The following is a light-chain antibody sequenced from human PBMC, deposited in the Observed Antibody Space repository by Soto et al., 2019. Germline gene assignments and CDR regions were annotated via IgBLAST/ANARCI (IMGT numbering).Light chain of an antibody. CDR1: QSVKSSY. Sequence: IVFTHSPNSLSFSPWERATLPCGASQSVKSSYLAWYQHKPGQAPRLLIYGTSSRATGIPDRFSGSGSGTDFTLTISRLEPEDFAVYYCQQYGSSITFGQGTRLEIK. CDR2: GTS. CDR3: QQYGSSIT. J-gene: IGKJ5*01. V-gene: IGKV3-20*01.